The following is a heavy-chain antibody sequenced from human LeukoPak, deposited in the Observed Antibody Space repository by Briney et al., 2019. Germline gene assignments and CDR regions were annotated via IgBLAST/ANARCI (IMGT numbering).Heavy chain of an antibody. CDR1: GFTFSSYG. CDR2: ITGTGHIT. D-gene: IGHD3-16*01. CDR3: ARDRLGAMLFFDS. V-gene: IGHV3-23*01. Sequence: GGSLRLSCAASGFTFSSYGMSWVRQAPGKGLEWVSAITGTGHITYYTDSVKGRFTIPRDNSKNTLYLQMNSLRAEDTALYYCARDRLGAMLFFDSWGQGTLVTVSS. J-gene: IGHJ4*02.